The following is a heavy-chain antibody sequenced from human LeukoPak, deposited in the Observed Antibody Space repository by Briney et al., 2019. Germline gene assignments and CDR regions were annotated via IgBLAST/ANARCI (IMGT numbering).Heavy chain of an antibody. CDR1: GGFISGSGHY. J-gene: IGHJ4*02. V-gene: IGHV4-31*03. CDR2: IHPGGSI. CDR3: STGGDTAKGGDS. Sequence: AETLSLTCTVSGGFISGSGHYWTWTRQHPWGGLEWLGFIHPGGSIYYNPSLSGRLTISADTSKNQMSLKLSSVTAADTAVYYCSTGGDTAKGGDSWGQGTLVTVSS. D-gene: IGHD5-18*01.